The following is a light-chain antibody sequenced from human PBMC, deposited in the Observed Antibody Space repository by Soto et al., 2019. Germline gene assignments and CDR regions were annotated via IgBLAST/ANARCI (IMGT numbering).Light chain of an antibody. CDR2: KAS. CDR1: QTISSW. V-gene: IGKV1-5*03. CDR3: QQYKTYWT. J-gene: IGKJ1*01. Sequence: DIQMTESPSTLSASVGDGVTMTCRASQTISSWLAWYQQKPGKAPKLLIYKASTLQSGVSSRFSGGGSGTEFTLTISSLQPDDFATYYCQQYKTYWTFGPGTKVDIK.